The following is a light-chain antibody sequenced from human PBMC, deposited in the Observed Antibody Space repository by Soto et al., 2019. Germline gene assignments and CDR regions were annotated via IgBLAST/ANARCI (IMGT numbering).Light chain of an antibody. V-gene: IGLV2-23*01. CDR1: SSDFGSHNL. CDR2: EGS. CDR3: CSYAGSSTSPYV. Sequence: VLTQPASVSGSPGQSITISCTGTSSDFGSHNLVSWYQQHPGKAPKLMIYEGSKRPSGVSNRFSGSKSGNTASLTISGLQAEDEADYYCCSYAGSSTSPYVIGTGTKVTVL. J-gene: IGLJ1*01.